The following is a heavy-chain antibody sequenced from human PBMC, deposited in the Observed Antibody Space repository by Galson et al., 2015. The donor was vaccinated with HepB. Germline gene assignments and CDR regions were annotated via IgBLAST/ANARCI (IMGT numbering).Heavy chain of an antibody. CDR3: ARNPASYDYYNMDV. V-gene: IGHV3-48*01. D-gene: IGHD6-25*01. CDR1: GSAFISHS. J-gene: IGHJ6*02. CDR2: ISSGGTR. Sequence: SLRLSCAASGSAFISHSMNWVRQAPGKGLEWVSYISSGGTRYYADSVKGRFTISRDNGKKSMYLHMNSLRAEDTAVYFCARNPASYDYYNMDVWGQGTTVTVSS.